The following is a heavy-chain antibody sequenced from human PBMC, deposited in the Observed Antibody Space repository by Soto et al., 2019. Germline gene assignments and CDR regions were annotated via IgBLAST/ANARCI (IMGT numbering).Heavy chain of an antibody. J-gene: IGHJ6*02. V-gene: IGHV1-46*01. CDR2: INPGGGST. D-gene: IGHD3-10*01. CDR3: ARVLPSTTIYGMDV. CDR1: GYTFTSYH. Sequence: ASVTVSCKASGYTFTSYHLHWVRQAPGQGLEWMGMINPGGGSTSYAQKFQGRVTMTWDTSTSTVYMDVRSLRSEDTALYFCARVLPSTTIYGMDVWGQGTTVTVSS.